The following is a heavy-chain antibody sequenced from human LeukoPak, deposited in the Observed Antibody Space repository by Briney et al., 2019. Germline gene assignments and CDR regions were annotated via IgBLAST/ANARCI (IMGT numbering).Heavy chain of an antibody. CDR2: IYYSGST. CDR3: ARAVVVAWYFDL. CDR1: GGSISSSSYY. J-gene: IGHJ2*01. D-gene: IGHD3-22*01. Sequence: PSETLSLTCTVSGGSISSSSYYWGWIRQPPGKGLEWIGSIYYSGSTSYNPSLRSRVSISVDRSKNQFSLKLSSVTAADTAVYYCARAVVVAWYFDLWGRGTLVTVSS. V-gene: IGHV4-39*07.